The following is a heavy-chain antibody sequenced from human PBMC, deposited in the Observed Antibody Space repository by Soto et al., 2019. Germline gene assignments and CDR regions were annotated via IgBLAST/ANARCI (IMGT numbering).Heavy chain of an antibody. J-gene: IGHJ4*02. D-gene: IGHD4-17*01. CDR3: ARSGAYVAFDY. CDR2: TYYSGYS. Sequence: QVQLQESGPGLVKPSQTLSLTCTVSGDSFSSGDYKWSWIRQAPGKGLEWIGYTYYSGYSYNNPPLTPRLAMSVDTSTNQFSLQLSSVTAADTAVYYCARSGAYVAFDYWGQGTLVTVS. V-gene: IGHV4-30-4*01. CDR1: GDSFSSGDYK.